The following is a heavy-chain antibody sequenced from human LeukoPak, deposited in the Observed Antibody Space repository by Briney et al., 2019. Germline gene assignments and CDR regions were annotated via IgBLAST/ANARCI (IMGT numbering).Heavy chain of an antibody. CDR2: INPNSGGT. Sequence: ASVKVSCKASGYTFTGYYMHWVRQAPGQGLEWMGRINPNSGGTNYAQRFQGRVTMTRDTSISTAYMEPSRLRSDDTAMYYCARDLQSGGFDAFDIWGQGTMVTVSS. D-gene: IGHD1-26*01. J-gene: IGHJ3*02. CDR3: ARDLQSGGFDAFDI. V-gene: IGHV1-2*06. CDR1: GYTFTGYY.